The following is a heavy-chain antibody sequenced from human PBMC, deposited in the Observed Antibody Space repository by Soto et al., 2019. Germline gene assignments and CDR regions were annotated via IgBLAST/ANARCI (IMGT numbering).Heavy chain of an antibody. CDR1: GGTFSSYT. D-gene: IGHD3-10*01. CDR2: IIPILGIA. CDR3: ARDYYGSGSYEDYYYYGMDV. Sequence: QVQLVQSGAEVKKPGSSVKVSCKASGGTFSSYTISWVRQAPGQGLEWMGRIIPILGIANYAQKFQGRVTITADKSTSTAYMELSSLRSVDTAVYYCARDYYGSGSYEDYYYYGMDVWGQGTTVTVSS. J-gene: IGHJ6*02. V-gene: IGHV1-69*08.